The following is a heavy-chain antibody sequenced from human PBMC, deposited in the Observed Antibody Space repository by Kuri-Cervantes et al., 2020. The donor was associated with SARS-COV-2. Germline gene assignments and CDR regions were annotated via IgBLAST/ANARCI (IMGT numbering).Heavy chain of an antibody. CDR2: MNPNSGNT. D-gene: IGHD3-10*01. CDR1: GYTFTSYD. V-gene: IGHV1-8*03. Sequence: ASVNVSCKASGYTFTSYDINWVRQATGQGLEWMGWMNPNSGNTGYAQKFQGRVTITRNTSISTAYMELSSLRSEDTAVYYCARDFWPSGGYFDYWGQGTLVTVSS. J-gene: IGHJ4*02. CDR3: ARDFWPSGGYFDY.